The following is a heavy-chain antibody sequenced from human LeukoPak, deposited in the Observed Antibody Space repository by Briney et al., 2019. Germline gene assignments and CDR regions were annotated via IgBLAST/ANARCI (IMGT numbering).Heavy chain of an antibody. CDR1: GGSISSYY. J-gene: IGHJ5*02. Sequence: SETLSLTCTVSGGSISSYYWSWIRQPAGKGLEWIGRIYTSGSTNYNPSLKSRVTMSVDTSKNQFSLKLSSVTAAGTAVYYCAREPTALDIVLMVYAIPSAWFDPWGQGTLVTVSS. V-gene: IGHV4-4*07. D-gene: IGHD2-8*01. CDR3: AREPTALDIVLMVYAIPSAWFDP. CDR2: IYTSGST.